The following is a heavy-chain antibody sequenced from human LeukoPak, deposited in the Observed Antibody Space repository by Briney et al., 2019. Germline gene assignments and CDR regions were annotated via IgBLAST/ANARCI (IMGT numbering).Heavy chain of an antibody. D-gene: IGHD6-13*01. V-gene: IGHV1-2*02. CDR1: GYTXTGYY. CDR3: AGDIAAAGYNWFDP. Sequence: ASVKVSCKASGYTXTGYYMHWVRQAPGQGLEWMGWINPNSGGTNYAQKFQGRVTMTRDTSISTAYMELSRLRSDDTAVYYCAGDIAAAGYNWFDPWGQGTLVTVSS. J-gene: IGHJ5*02. CDR2: INPNSGGT.